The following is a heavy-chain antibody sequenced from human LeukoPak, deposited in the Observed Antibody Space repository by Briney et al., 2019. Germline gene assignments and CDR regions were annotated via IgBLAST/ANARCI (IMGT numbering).Heavy chain of an antibody. CDR3: ARDNVLWSYYYGSGSYYKRESHMDV. Sequence: ASVKVSCKASGYTFTDYYIHWVRQAPGQGLEWMGCITPNSDDTDYAQKFQGRITMSRDTSINTAYMELTRLRSDDTAVYYCARDNVLWSYYYGSGSYYKRESHMDVWGKGTTVTISS. J-gene: IGHJ6*03. CDR1: GYTFTDYY. D-gene: IGHD3-10*01. V-gene: IGHV1-2*02. CDR2: ITPNSDDT.